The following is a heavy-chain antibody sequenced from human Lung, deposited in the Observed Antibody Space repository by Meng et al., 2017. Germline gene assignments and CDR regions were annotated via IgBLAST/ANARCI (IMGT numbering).Heavy chain of an antibody. CDR1: GFTFSNYS. CDR3: ARDNYYDSGSYSGFDY. D-gene: IGHD3-10*01. V-gene: IGHV3-21*01. Sequence: EVQLVESGGGLVKPGGSLRRSGAASGFTFSNYSMNWVRQAPGKGLEWVSSISSSSRYIYYADSLKGRFTISRDNAKNSLYLQMNSLRAEDTAVFYCARDNYYDSGSYSGFDYWGQGALVTVSS. J-gene: IGHJ4*02. CDR2: ISSSSRYI.